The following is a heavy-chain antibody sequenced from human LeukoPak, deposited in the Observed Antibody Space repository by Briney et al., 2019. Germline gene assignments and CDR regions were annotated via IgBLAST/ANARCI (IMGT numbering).Heavy chain of an antibody. D-gene: IGHD4-17*01. V-gene: IGHV1-18*01. CDR2: ISAYNGNT. Sequence: GASVKVSXKASGYTFTSYGISWVRQAPGQGLEWIGWISAYNGNTNYAQKLQGRVTMTTDTSTSTAYMELRSLRSDDTAVYYCAREAATVTTRDYYYYYYMDVWGKGTTVTVSS. CDR1: GYTFTSYG. J-gene: IGHJ6*03. CDR3: AREAATVTTRDYYYYYYMDV.